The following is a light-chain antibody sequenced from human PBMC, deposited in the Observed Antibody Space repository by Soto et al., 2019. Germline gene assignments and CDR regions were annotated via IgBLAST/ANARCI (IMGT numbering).Light chain of an antibody. CDR2: GAF. CDR1: QSVNLN. V-gene: IGKV3-15*01. J-gene: IGKJ3*01. CDR3: HQYNSWPRGT. Sequence: EIMMTQSPGTLSVSPGEGATLSSTASQSVNLNLAWYQQKPGQPPRLLLYGAFTRATGIPVRFRGSGSGTDLPLTISSLQSEDSAVYYCHQYNSWPRGTFGPGTKVEIK.